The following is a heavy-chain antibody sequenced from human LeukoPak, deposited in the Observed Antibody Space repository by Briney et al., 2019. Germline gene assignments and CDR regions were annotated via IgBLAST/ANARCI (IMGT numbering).Heavy chain of an antibody. J-gene: IGHJ4*02. V-gene: IGHV1-8*01. D-gene: IGHD3-22*01. Sequence: ASAKVSCKASGYTFTSYDINWVRQATGQGLEWLGWMNPNTGNTGYAQKFQGRVTMTRDTSISTAYMELSSLSSEDTAVYYCARKGGWYYDNSGYLLGYWGQGTLVTVSS. CDR1: GYTFTSYD. CDR3: ARKGGWYYDNSGYLLGY. CDR2: MNPNTGNT.